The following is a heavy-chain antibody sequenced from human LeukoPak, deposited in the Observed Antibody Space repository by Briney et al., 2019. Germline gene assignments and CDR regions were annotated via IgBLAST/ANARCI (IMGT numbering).Heavy chain of an antibody. CDR2: ISASGST. Sequence: SETLSLTCTVSGGSISTYYWSWIRQPAGEGLEWLGRISASGSTRYNPSLNSRVTMSVDTSKNQFSLNLSSVTAADTAVYYCASSLYSYGYFPDYWGQGTLVTVS. CDR1: GGSISTYY. D-gene: IGHD5-18*01. V-gene: IGHV4-4*07. CDR3: ASSLYSYGYFPDY. J-gene: IGHJ4*02.